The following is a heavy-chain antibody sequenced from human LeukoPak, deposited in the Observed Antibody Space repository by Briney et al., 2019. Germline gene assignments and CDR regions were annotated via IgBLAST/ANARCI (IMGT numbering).Heavy chain of an antibody. CDR3: ARGSLGKRYFDL. CDR1: GGSISTYY. V-gene: IGHV4-4*07. Sequence: PSETLSLTCTVSGGSISTYYWSWIRQSAGKGLEWIGRIHTSGSTDYNPSLRSRVTMSVDTSKNQFSLKVNSVTAADTGIYYCARGSLGKRYFDLWGRGTLVTVSS. J-gene: IGHJ2*01. D-gene: IGHD7-27*01. CDR2: IHTSGST.